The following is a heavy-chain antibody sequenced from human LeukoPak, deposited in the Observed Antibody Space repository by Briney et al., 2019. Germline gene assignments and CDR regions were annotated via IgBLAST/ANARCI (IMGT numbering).Heavy chain of an antibody. J-gene: IGHJ4*02. D-gene: IGHD1-1*01. CDR3: ARDRGSTGNDLYDY. CDR2: IKHDASEK. Sequence: GGSLRLSCAASGFTFSSYWMAWVRQTPGKGLEWVANIKHDASEKYYVDSVKGRFTISRDNAQNSFYLQMNSLRAEDTAVYYCARDRGSTGNDLYDYWGQGTLVTVSS. V-gene: IGHV3-7*01. CDR1: GFTFSSYW.